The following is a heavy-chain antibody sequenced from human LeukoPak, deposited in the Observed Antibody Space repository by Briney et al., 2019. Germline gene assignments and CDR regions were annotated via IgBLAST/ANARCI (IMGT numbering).Heavy chain of an antibody. J-gene: IGHJ5*02. V-gene: IGHV3-23*01. Sequence: GGSLRLSCAASGFTFSSYTMTWVRQAPGKGLEWVSAIGSGSGTYYADSVKGRFTISRDNSKNTLYLQMDSLRAEDTAVYYCAKARFTMVQGVRGPDWFDPWGQGTLVTVSS. CDR1: GFTFSSYT. D-gene: IGHD3-10*01. CDR2: IGSGSGT. CDR3: AKARFTMVQGVRGPDWFDP.